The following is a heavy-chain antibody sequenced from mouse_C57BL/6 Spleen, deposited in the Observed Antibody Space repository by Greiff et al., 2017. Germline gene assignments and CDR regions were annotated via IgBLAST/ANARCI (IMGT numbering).Heavy chain of an antibody. J-gene: IGHJ3*01. CDR3: ASYYYGSPWFAY. V-gene: IGHV1-69*01. CDR2: IDPSDSYN. CDR1: GYTFTSYW. Sequence: VQLQQSGAELVMPGASVKLSCKASGYTFTSYWMHWVKQRPGQGLEWIGEIDPSDSYNNYNQKFKGKSTLTVDKSSSTAYMQLSSLTSEDSAFYYCASYYYGSPWFAYWGQGTLVTVSA. D-gene: IGHD1-1*01.